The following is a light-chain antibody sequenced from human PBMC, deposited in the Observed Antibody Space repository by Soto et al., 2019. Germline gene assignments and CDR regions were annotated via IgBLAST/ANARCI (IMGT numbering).Light chain of an antibody. CDR3: QQYDSWPRT. Sequence: EIVKTQSPATLSASPGERATLSCRASQSVSNNLGWYQQKPGQAPRLLMHAVSTRANGIPARFSGSGSGTEFTLPISSLQSEDFAVYYCQQYDSWPRTFGQGTKVDIK. CDR2: AVS. J-gene: IGKJ1*01. CDR1: QSVSNN. V-gene: IGKV3-15*01.